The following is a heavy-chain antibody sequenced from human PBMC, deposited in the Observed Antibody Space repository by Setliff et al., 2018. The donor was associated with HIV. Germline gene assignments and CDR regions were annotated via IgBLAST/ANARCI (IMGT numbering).Heavy chain of an antibody. CDR3: ARPCYWQSSDAFNF. J-gene: IGHJ3*01. D-gene: IGHD2-15*01. CDR2: IYPGDSDT. Sequence: PGESLKISCKASGFTFTDYWIGWVRQMPGRGLEWMGIIYPGDSDTRYSPSFRGQVTISADKSITTAYLHWTSLTPSDTAMYYCARPCYWQSSDAFNFWGQGTMVTVSS. V-gene: IGHV5-51*01. CDR1: GFTFTDYW.